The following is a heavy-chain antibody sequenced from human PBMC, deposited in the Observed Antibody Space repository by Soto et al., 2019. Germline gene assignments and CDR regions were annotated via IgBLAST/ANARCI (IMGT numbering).Heavy chain of an antibody. Sequence: SGPTLVNPTQTLTLTCTFSGFSLSTSGVGVGWIRQPPGKALEWLALIYWDDDKRYSPSLKSRLTITKDTSKNQVVLTMTNMDPVDTATYYCAHSLIGYYYDSSGSNWFDPWGQGTLVTISS. V-gene: IGHV2-5*02. J-gene: IGHJ5*02. CDR1: GFSLSTSGVG. CDR2: IYWDDDK. D-gene: IGHD3-22*01. CDR3: AHSLIGYYYDSSGSNWFDP.